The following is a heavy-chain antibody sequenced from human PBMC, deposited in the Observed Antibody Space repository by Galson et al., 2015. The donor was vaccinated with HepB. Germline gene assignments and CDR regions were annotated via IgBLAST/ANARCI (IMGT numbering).Heavy chain of an antibody. CDR2: IYYSGST. D-gene: IGHD6-13*01. Sequence: TLSLTCTVSGGSISSGGYYWSWIRQHPGKGLEWIGYIYYSGSTYYNPSLKSRVTISVDTSKNQFSLKLSSVTAADTAVYYCARLGSSGFYFDYWGQGTLVTVSS. CDR3: ARLGSSGFYFDY. J-gene: IGHJ4*02. CDR1: GGSISSGGYY. V-gene: IGHV4-31*03.